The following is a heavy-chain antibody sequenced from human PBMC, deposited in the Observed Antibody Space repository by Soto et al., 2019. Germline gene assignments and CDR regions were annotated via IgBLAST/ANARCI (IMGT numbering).Heavy chain of an antibody. CDR1: GFIFDSDW. Sequence: GGSLRLSCAASGFIFDSDWMHWVRQAPGQGLVWVSRINTDGSGTSYADSVKGRFTISRDNAKNMVYLQMNSLRAEDTAVYYCTKDRRGPQHHFAFWGRGTMDPGSS. D-gene: IGHD2-2*01. V-gene: IGHV3-74*01. CDR3: TKDRRGPQHHFAF. J-gene: IGHJ4*02. CDR2: INTDGSGT.